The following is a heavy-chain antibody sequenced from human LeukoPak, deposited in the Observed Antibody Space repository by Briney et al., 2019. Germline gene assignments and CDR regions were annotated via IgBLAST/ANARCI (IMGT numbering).Heavy chain of an antibody. CDR3: ARGINVGATSK. J-gene: IGHJ4*02. D-gene: IGHD1-26*01. Sequence: GSLRLSCAASGFTFSSYAMSWVRQPPGKGLEWIGEIYHSENTNYNPSLKSRVTISLDTSKNQFSLKLTSVTAADTAVYFCARGINVGATSKWGQGTLVTVSS. V-gene: IGHV4-4*01. CDR2: IYHSENT. CDR1: GFTFSSYAM.